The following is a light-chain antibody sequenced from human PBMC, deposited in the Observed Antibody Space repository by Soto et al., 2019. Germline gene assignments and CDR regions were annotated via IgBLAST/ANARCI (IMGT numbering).Light chain of an antibody. CDR3: ASWDNNLSGYV. CDR1: TSNIGKTF. CDR2: RNT. J-gene: IGLJ1*01. V-gene: IGLV1-47*01. Sequence: QSVLTQPPSASGTPGQKVNISCSGSTSNIGKTFVYWYQHFPGAAPKLLIYRNTLRPSGVPDRFSAYKSGTSTSLAISGLRSEDEADYYCASWDNNLSGYVFGTGTKVTVL.